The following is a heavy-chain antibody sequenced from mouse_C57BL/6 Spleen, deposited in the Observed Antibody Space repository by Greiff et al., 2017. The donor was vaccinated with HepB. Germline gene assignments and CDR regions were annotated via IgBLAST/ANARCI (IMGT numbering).Heavy chain of an antibody. J-gene: IGHJ3*01. CDR3: ASSWDVGFAY. CDR2: INPNNGGT. CDR1: GYTFTDYY. D-gene: IGHD4-1*01. Sequence: EVQLQQSGPELVKPGASVKISCKASGYTFTDYYMNWVKQSHGKSLEWIGDINPNNGGTSYNQKFKGKATLTVDKSSSTAYMELRSLTSEDSAVYYCASSWDVGFAYWGQGTLVTVSA. V-gene: IGHV1-26*01.